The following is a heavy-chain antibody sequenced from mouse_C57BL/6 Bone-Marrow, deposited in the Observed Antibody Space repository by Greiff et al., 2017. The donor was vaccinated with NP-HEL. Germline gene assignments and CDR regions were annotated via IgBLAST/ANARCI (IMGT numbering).Heavy chain of an antibody. D-gene: IGHD2-2*01. V-gene: IGHV1-52*01. CDR1: GYTFTSYW. Sequence: QVQLQQPGAELVRPGSSVELSCKASGYTFTSYWMHWVKQRPIQGLEWIGNIDPSDSETHYNQKFKDKATLTVDKSSSTAYMQLSSLTSEDSAVYYCLYYGYDRGNYWGQGTTLTVSS. CDR2: IDPSDSET. CDR3: LYYGYDRGNY. J-gene: IGHJ2*01.